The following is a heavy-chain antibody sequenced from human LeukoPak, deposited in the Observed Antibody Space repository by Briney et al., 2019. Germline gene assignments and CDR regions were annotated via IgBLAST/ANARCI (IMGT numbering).Heavy chain of an antibody. CDR3: ARGRAAAGHTFDY. V-gene: IGHV4-59*01. CDR1: GGSISSYY. J-gene: IGHJ4*02. Sequence: NPSETLSLTCTAAGGSISSYYWSWIRQPPGKGLEWIGYIYYSGSTNYNPSLKSRVTISVDTSKNQFSLKLSSVTAADTAVYYCARGRAAAGHTFDYWGQGTLVTVSS. D-gene: IGHD6-13*01. CDR2: IYYSGST.